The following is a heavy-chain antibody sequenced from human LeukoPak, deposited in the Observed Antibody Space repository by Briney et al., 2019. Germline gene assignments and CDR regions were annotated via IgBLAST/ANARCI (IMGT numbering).Heavy chain of an antibody. J-gene: IGHJ5*02. CDR2: IIPILGIA. CDR3: ARGTMRDGSWFDP. V-gene: IGHV1-69*04. Sequence: ASVRVSCKASGGTFSSYAISWVRQAPGQGLEWMGRIIPILGIANCAQKFQGRVTITADKSTSTAYMELSSLRSEDTAVYYCARGTMRDGSWFDPWGQGTLVTVSP. CDR1: GGTFSSYA. D-gene: IGHD5-24*01.